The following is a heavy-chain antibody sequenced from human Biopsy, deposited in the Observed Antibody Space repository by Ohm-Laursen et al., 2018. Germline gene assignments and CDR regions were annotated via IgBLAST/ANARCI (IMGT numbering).Heavy chain of an antibody. D-gene: IGHD2-2*01. CDR1: GITFNSDW. J-gene: IGHJ3*01. V-gene: IGHV3-7*01. CDR3: ARPKSRRALDV. CDR2: IKQDGSEK. Sequence: SLRLSCAASGITFNSDWMSWVRQAPGKGLEWVANIKQDGSEKNYVDSVKGRFTITRDNAKNSLYLQMNSLRVEDTAVYYCARPKSRRALDVWGQGTMVTVSS.